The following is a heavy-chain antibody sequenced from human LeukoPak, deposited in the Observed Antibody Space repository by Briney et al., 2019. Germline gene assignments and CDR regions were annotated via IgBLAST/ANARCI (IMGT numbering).Heavy chain of an antibody. CDR3: ARVRIELDDDAVDI. CDR1: GFTFSRYG. V-gene: IGHV3-30*02. Sequence: QAGGSLRLSCAASGFTFSRYGMHWVRQAPGKGLEWVAFIRYDESEKHYADSVKGRFTISRDTSKSTLYLQMSSLRVGDTALYYCARVRIELDDDAVDIWGQGTMVTVSS. J-gene: IGHJ3*02. CDR2: IRYDESEK. D-gene: IGHD5-12*01.